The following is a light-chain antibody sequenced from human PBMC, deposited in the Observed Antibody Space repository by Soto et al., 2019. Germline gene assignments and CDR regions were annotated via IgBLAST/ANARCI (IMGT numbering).Light chain of an antibody. CDR1: SSDVGGYNY. J-gene: IGLJ1*01. V-gene: IGLV2-11*01. CDR2: DVS. CDR3: CSYSGIYTYV. Sequence: QSVLTQPRSVSGSPGQSVTISCTGTSSDVGGYNYVSWYQQHPGKAPKVMIYDVSKRPSGVPDRFSGSKSGNTASLTISGLQAEDEADYYSCSYSGIYTYVFGTGSMVTVL.